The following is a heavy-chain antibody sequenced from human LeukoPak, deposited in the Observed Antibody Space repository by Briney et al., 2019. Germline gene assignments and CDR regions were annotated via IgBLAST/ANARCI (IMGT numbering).Heavy chain of an antibody. CDR3: ARESPVAATGRSWFDA. CDR2: ITGSGGRT. D-gene: IGHD6-13*01. CDR1: GFTFSSYA. Sequence: GGSLRLSCAASGFTFSSYAMTWVRQAPGKGLEWVSTITGSGGRTYYADSVEGRFTISRDTSKNTLYLQMNSLRAEDTAIYCCARESPVAATGRSWFDAWGQGTLVTVSS. V-gene: IGHV3-23*01. J-gene: IGHJ5*02.